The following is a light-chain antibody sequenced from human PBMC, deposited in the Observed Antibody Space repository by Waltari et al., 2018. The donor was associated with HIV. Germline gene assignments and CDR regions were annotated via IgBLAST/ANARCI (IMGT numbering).Light chain of an antibody. CDR3: QSADSSGSLL. CDR2: KDV. CDR1: SLPKQY. Sequence: SYELKQPPAVSVSPGQTARITCSGDSLPKQYVYWYQQKPGLAPILLIYKDVERPSGIPERFSGSSSGTTVTLTVSRVQAQDEADYFCQSADSSGSLLFGGGTKLIVL. V-gene: IGLV3-25*03. J-gene: IGLJ3*02.